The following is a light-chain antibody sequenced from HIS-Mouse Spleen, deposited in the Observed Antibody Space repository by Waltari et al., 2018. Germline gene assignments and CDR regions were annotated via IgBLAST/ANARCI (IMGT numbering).Light chain of an antibody. CDR2: DVS. V-gene: IGLV2-14*01. CDR3: SSYTSSSSLDVV. J-gene: IGLJ2*01. CDR1: SRDVGGYNY. Sequence: QSALTQPASVSGAPGQSITISCTGSSRDVGGYNYVSWYQQQPGKAPKLMIYDVSNRPSEFYNLSSASTPGNTSSLTISGLQPGDEADYYCSSYTSSSSLDVVFGGGTKLTVL.